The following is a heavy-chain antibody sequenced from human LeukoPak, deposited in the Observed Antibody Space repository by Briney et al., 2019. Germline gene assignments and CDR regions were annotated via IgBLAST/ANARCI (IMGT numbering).Heavy chain of an antibody. CDR1: GFTVSSNY. CDR3: ARVGATVTYYFDY. D-gene: IGHD1-26*01. J-gene: IGHJ4*02. Sequence: GGSLRLSCSASGFTVSSNYMSWVRQAPGKGLEWVSVIYSGGSTYYADSVKGRFTISRDNSKNTLYLQMNSLRAEDTAVYYCARVGATVTYYFDYWGQGTLVTVSS. V-gene: IGHV3-66*01. CDR2: IYSGGST.